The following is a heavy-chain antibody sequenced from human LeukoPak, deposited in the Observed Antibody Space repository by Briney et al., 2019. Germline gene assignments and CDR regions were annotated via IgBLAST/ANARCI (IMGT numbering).Heavy chain of an antibody. D-gene: IGHD4-17*01. J-gene: IGHJ4*02. CDR3: ATLKDAVTIFDN. CDR1: GFIFSSWW. Sequence: HPGGSLRLSCAASGFIFSSWWMSGVRQAPGKGLEWVASINQGGSDKLHAESVKGRFTISRDNANNSLYLQMNSLGAEDTAVYYCATLKDAVTIFDNWGQGTLVTVSS. CDR2: INQGGSDK. V-gene: IGHV3-7*01.